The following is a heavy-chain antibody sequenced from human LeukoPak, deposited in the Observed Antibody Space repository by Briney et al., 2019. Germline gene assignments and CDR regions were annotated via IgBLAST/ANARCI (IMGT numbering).Heavy chain of an antibody. Sequence: SETLSLTCTVSGRSISNSSYSWGWIRQPPGRGLEWIGAIYYSGSTYFDPSLKSRVTMSVDTSKNQFSLKLSSVTATDTAVYFCARQYYDILTGYPYYFDYWGQGTLVTVSS. CDR1: GRSISNSSYS. CDR2: IYYSGST. CDR3: ARQYYDILTGYPYYFDY. D-gene: IGHD3-9*01. J-gene: IGHJ4*02. V-gene: IGHV4-39*01.